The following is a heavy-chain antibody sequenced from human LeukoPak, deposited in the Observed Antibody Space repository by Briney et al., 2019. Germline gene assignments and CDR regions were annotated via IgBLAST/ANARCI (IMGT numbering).Heavy chain of an antibody. J-gene: IGHJ4*02. CDR3: ASGYDSSGEQYDY. CDR2: IYSGGST. Sequence: GGPLRLSCAASGFTVSSNYMSWVRQAPGKGLEWVSVIYSGGSTYYADSVKGRFTISRDNSKSTLYLQMNSLRAEDTAVYYCASGYDSSGEQYDYWGQGTLVTVSS. D-gene: IGHD3-22*01. V-gene: IGHV3-53*01. CDR1: GFTVSSNY.